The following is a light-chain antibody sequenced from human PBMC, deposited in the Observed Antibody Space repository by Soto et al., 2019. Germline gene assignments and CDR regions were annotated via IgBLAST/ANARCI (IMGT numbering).Light chain of an antibody. CDR3: VQGTHWPWT. J-gene: IGKJ1*01. Sequence: DVVMTQSPLSLSVTLGQPVSISCRSSQGLVYSDGNTFLNWFHQRPGQSPRRLIYQVSNRDSGVPDRFSGSGSGTDYTLTISRVEAEDVGIYYCVQGTHWPWTFGQGTKVEIK. V-gene: IGKV2-30*01. CDR1: QGLVYSDGNTF. CDR2: QVS.